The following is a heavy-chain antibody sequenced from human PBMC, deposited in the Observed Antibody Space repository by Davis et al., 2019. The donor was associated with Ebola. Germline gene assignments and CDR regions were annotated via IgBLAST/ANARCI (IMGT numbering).Heavy chain of an antibody. CDR3: ARGSQLRNWFDP. Sequence: PSETLSLTCAVYGGSFSGYYWSWIRQPPGKGLEWIGEINHSGSTNYNPSLKSRVTISVDTSKNQFSLKLSSVTAADTAVYYCARGSQLRNWFDPWGQGTLVTVSS. CDR2: INHSGST. V-gene: IGHV4-34*01. CDR1: GGSFSGYY. J-gene: IGHJ5*02. D-gene: IGHD6-6*01.